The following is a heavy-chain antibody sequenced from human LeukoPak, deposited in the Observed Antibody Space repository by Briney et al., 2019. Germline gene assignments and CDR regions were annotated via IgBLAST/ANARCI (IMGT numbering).Heavy chain of an antibody. CDR2: IYSGGST. D-gene: IGHD3-10*01. CDR3: ASGSGSYRTPYYYMDV. CDR1: GFTVSSNY. J-gene: IGHJ6*03. V-gene: IGHV3-53*01. Sequence: GGSLRLSCVASGFTVSSNYMSWVRQAPGKGLEWVSVIYSGGSTYYADPVKGRFTISRDNSKNTLYLQMNSLRAGDTAAYYCASGSGSYRTPYYYMDVWGTGTTVTVSS.